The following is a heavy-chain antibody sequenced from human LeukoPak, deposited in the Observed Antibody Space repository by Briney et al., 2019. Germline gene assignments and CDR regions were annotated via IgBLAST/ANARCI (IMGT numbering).Heavy chain of an antibody. Sequence: ASVKVSCKASGYTFTSYGISWVRQAPGQGLEWMGWISAYNGNTNYAQKLQGRVTMTIDTSTSTAYMELTSLRSDDTAMYYCARGGLRYIDWLLSPAALDYWGQGTLVTVSS. V-gene: IGHV1-18*01. CDR2: ISAYNGNT. CDR3: ARGGLRYIDWLLSPAALDY. CDR1: GYTFTSYG. D-gene: IGHD3-9*01. J-gene: IGHJ4*02.